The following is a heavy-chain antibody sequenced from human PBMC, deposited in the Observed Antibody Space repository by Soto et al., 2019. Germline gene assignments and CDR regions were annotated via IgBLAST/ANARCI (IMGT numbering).Heavy chain of an antibody. Sequence: SETLSLTCTVSGGSISSYYWSWIRQPPGKGLEWIGYIYYSGSTNYNPSLKSRVTISVDTSKNQFSLKLSSVTAADTAVYYCARQASRLVHEVGGFDPWAREPWSPSPQ. CDR2: IYYSGST. J-gene: IGHJ5*02. CDR1: GGSISSYY. CDR3: ARQASRLVHEVGGFDP. V-gene: IGHV4-59*08. D-gene: IGHD6-19*01.